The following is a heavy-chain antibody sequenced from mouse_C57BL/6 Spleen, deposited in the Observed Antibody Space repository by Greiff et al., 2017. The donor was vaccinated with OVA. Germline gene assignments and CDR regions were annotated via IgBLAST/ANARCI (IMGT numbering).Heavy chain of an antibody. Sequence: EVKVVESGAELVKPGASVKLSCTASGFNIKDYYMHWVKQRPEQGLEWIGRIDPEDGETKYAPKFQGKATISADTSSNTAYLQLSSLTSKDTAVYYCASPYSNSDYWGQGTTLTVSS. J-gene: IGHJ2*01. CDR3: ASPYSNSDY. CDR2: IDPEDGET. D-gene: IGHD2-5*01. V-gene: IGHV14-2*01. CDR1: GFNIKDYY.